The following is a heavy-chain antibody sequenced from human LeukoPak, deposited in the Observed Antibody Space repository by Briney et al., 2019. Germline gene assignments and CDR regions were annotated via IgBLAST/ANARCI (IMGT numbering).Heavy chain of an antibody. V-gene: IGHV1-69*13. CDR3: AIHYYEFSGSRRILCDH. CDR1: GGTFSSYA. Sequence: ASVKVSCKASGGTFSSYAISWVRQAPGQGLEWMGGIIPIHGTANYAQKFQGRVTITADESTSTAYRELRILRSEDPAVYSCAIHYYEFSGSRRILCDHGGQETGDTVSS. D-gene: IGHD3-22*01. J-gene: IGHJ4*02. CDR2: IIPIHGTA.